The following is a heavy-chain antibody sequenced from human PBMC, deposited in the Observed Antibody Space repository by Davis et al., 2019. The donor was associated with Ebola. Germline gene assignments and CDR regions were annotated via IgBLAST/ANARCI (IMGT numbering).Heavy chain of an antibody. Sequence: GESLKISCAASGFTFDDYAMHWVRQAPGKGLEWVSAISGSGGSTYYADSVKGRFTISRDNAKNSLYLQMNSLRAEDTAVYYCAKERLLFSYNWFDLWGQGTLVTVSS. CDR3: AKERLLFSYNWFDL. D-gene: IGHD3-3*01. V-gene: IGHV3-23*01. CDR1: GFTFDDYA. CDR2: ISGSGGST. J-gene: IGHJ5*02.